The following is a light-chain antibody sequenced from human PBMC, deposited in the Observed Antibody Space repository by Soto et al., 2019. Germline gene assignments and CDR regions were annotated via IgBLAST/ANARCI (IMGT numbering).Light chain of an antibody. CDR1: SSDVGDYNY. CDR2: EVS. Sequence: QSALTQPPSASGTPGQSVTIPCTGTSSDVGDYNYVSWYQQHPGKAPKLVIYEVSRRPSGVPDRFSGSKSGNTASLTVSGLQAEDEADYYCSSNAGSNHLVFGGGTKLTVL. J-gene: IGLJ2*01. CDR3: SSNAGSNHLV. V-gene: IGLV2-8*01.